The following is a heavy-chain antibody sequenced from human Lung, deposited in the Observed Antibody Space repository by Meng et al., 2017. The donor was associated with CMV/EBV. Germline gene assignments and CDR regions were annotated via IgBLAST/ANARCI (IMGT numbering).Heavy chain of an antibody. CDR1: GFTFDDYA. CDR3: VKGTENSILTGYCDY. J-gene: IGHJ4*02. Sequence: SCAASGFTFDDYALHWVRQPPGKGLEWGSGISWNGNTIDYVDSVRGRFTISRDNARNSVYLLMDSLRLEDTAKYFCVKGTENSILTGYCDYWGRGVXVTVSS. CDR2: ISWNGNTI. V-gene: IGHV3-9*01. D-gene: IGHD3-9*01.